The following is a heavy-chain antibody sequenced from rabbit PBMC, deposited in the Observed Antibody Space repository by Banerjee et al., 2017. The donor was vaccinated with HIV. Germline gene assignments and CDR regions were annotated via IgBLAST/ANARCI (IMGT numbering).Heavy chain of an antibody. Sequence: QEQLEESGGDLVKPEGSLTLTCTASGFSFSNHYWLCWVRQAPGKGLEWIACIGAASTYYATWAKGRFTISKTSSTTVTLQMTSLTAADTATYFCARDLAGVIGWNFNLWGPGTLVTVS. CDR3: ARDLAGVIGWNFNL. D-gene: IGHD4-1*01. CDR2: IGAAST. CDR1: GFSFSNHYW. V-gene: IGHV1S45*01. J-gene: IGHJ4*01.